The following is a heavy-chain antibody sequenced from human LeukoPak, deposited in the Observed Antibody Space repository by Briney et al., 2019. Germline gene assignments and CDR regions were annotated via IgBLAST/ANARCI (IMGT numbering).Heavy chain of an antibody. CDR2: IYYSGST. CDR3: ARGGSGWSFDY. D-gene: IGHD6-19*01. CDR1: GGSISSYY. J-gene: IGHJ4*02. Sequence: SETLSLTCTVSGGSISSYYWSWIRQPPGKGLEWIGYIYYSGSTNYNPSLKSRVTISVDTSKNQFSLKLSSVTAADTAVYYCARGGSGWSFDYWGQGTLVTVSS. V-gene: IGHV4-59*01.